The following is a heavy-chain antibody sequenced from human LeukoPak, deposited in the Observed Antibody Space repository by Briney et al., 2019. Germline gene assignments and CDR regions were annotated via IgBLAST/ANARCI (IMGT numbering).Heavy chain of an antibody. CDR2: IYHSGST. Sequence: SETLSLTCTVSGYSISSGYYWGWIRQPPGKGLEWIGSIYHSGSTYYNPSLKSRVTISVDTSKNQFSLKLSSVTAADTAVYYCARDSSGWYWDYYYYYMDVWGKGTTVTISS. D-gene: IGHD6-19*01. CDR1: GYSISSGYY. V-gene: IGHV4-38-2*02. CDR3: ARDSSGWYWDYYYYYMDV. J-gene: IGHJ6*03.